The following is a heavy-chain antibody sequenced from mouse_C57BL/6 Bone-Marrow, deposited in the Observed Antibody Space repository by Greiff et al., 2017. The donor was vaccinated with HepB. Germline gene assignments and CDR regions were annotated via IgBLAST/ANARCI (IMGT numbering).Heavy chain of an antibody. Sequence: DVKLVESEGGLVQPGSSMKLSCTASGFTFSDYYMAWVRQVPEKGLEWVANINYDGSSTYYLDSLKSRFIISRDNAKNILYLQMSSLKSEDTATYYCARNPLRGYVDVWGTGTTVTVSS. D-gene: IGHD1-1*01. J-gene: IGHJ1*03. V-gene: IGHV5-16*01. CDR2: INYDGSST. CDR3: ARNPLRGYVDV. CDR1: GFTFSDYY.